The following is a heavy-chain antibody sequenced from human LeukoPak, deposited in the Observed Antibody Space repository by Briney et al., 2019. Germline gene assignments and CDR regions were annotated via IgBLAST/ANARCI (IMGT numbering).Heavy chain of an antibody. J-gene: IGHJ4*02. Sequence: SETLSLTCTVSGDSISSGASYWSWIRRPPGEGLEWIGYIYHSGTSYYNPSLRSRVSISVDTSKNQFSLNARSVTDADTAVYYCARRDVTTHRFDYWGQGALVTVSS. V-gene: IGHV4-30-4*01. D-gene: IGHD4-17*01. CDR2: IYHSGTS. CDR1: GDSISSGASY. CDR3: ARRDVTTHRFDY.